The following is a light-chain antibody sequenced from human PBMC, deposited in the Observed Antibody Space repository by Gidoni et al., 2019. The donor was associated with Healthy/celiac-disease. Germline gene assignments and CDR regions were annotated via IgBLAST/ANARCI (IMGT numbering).Light chain of an antibody. CDR2: GNS. CDR3: QSYDSSLRGWV. Sequence: QSVMTQPTSVSGAQGQRVTISCTGSSSNIGAGYDVHWYQQLPGTAPKLLIYGNSHRPSGVPARFSGSNSGTSASLAITGLQAEDESDYYCQSYDSSLRGWVFGGGTKLTVL. CDR1: SSNIGAGYD. V-gene: IGLV1-40*01. J-gene: IGLJ3*02.